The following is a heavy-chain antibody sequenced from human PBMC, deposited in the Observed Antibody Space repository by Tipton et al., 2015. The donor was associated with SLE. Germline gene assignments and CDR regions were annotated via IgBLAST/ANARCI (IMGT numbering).Heavy chain of an antibody. D-gene: IGHD2-21*01. Sequence: QVQLVQSGAEVKKPGSSVKVSCKASGGTFSSYAISWVRQAPGQGLEWMGGIIPIFGTANYAQKFQGRVTITADESTSTAYMELSSLRSEDPAVYYCARAPQGVIATRGLELQHWGQGPLVTVSS. CDR2: IIPIFGTA. J-gene: IGHJ1*01. V-gene: IGHV1-69*01. CDR3: ARAPQGVIATRGLELQH. CDR1: GGTFSSYA.